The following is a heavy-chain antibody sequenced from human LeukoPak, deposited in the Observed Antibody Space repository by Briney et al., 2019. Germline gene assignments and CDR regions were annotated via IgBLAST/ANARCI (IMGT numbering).Heavy chain of an antibody. V-gene: IGHV3-7*01. CDR2: IKQDGSEK. CDR3: ARDARPEQWAINFDY. J-gene: IGHJ4*02. CDR1: GFTFSSYW. Sequence: GGSLRLSCAASGFTFSSYWMSWVLQAPGKGLEWVANIKQDGSEKYYVDSVKGRFTISRDNAKNSLYLQMNSLRAEDTAVYYCARDARPEQWAINFDYWGQGTLVTVSS. D-gene: IGHD2-8*01.